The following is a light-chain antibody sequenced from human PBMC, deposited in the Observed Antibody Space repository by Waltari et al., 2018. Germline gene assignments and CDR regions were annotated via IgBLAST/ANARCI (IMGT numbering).Light chain of an antibody. CDR2: DAS. J-gene: IGKJ4*01. CDR1: QSVSNF. CDR3: EQRTNWPLT. V-gene: IGKV3-11*01. Sequence: EIGLTQSPATLSLSPGERATRSCRASQSVSNFLAWYQQKPGQAPRLLIYDASRRAAGIPARVRRSGSGKAFTLTVSRLEPEDFGVFCREQRTNWPLTFGVGTKVEVK.